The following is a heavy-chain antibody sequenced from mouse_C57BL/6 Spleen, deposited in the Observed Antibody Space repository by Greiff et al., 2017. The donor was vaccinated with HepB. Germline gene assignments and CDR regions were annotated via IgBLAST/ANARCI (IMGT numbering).Heavy chain of an antibody. CDR3: ARGELRESYFDY. CDR1: GYTFTSYT. CDR2: INPSSGYT. Sequence: QVQLQQSGAELARPGASVKMSCKASGYTFTSYTMHWVNQRPGQGLEWIGYINPSSGYTKYNQKFKDKATLTADKSSSTAYMQLSSLTSEDSAVYYCARGELRESYFDYWGQGTTLTVSS. D-gene: IGHD1-1*01. V-gene: IGHV1-4*01. J-gene: IGHJ2*01.